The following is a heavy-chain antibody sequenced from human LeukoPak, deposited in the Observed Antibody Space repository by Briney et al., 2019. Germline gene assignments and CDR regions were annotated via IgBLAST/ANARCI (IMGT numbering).Heavy chain of an antibody. V-gene: IGHV3-9*01. Sequence: GGSLRLSCAASGFTFDDYAMHWVRQAPGKGLEWVSGISWNSGSIGYADSVKGRFTISRDNAKNSLYLQMNSLRAEDTALYYCAKDSYSSGSFDYWGQGTPVTVSS. CDR1: GFTFDDYA. D-gene: IGHD6-19*01. CDR2: ISWNSGSI. CDR3: AKDSYSSGSFDY. J-gene: IGHJ4*02.